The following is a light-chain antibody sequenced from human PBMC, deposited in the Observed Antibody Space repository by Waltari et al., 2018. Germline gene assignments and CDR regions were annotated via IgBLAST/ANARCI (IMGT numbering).Light chain of an antibody. J-gene: IGLJ2*01. CDR1: SSDVGSYTL. CDR3: CSYAGSSTVV. CDR2: EVS. Sequence: QSALTQPASVSGSPGQSITIPCTGTSSDVGSYTLVSWYQQHPGKAPKPMIYEVSKRPSGVSNRFSGSKSGNTASLTISGLQAEDEADYYCCSYAGSSTVVFGGGTKLTVL. V-gene: IGLV2-23*02.